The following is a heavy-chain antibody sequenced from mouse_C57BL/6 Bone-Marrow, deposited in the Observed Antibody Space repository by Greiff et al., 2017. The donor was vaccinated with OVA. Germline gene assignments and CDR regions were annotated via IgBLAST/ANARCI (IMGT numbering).Heavy chain of an antibody. J-gene: IGHJ4*01. CDR2: ISSGSSTI. CDR3: ARRWDYYAMDY. CDR1: GFTFSDYG. Sequence: EVQLVESGGGLVKPGGSLKLSCAASGFTFSDYGMHWVRQAPEKGLEWVAYISSGSSTIYYADTVKGRFTISRDNAKNTLFLQMTSLRSEDTAMYYCARRWDYYAMDYWGQGTLVTVSS. D-gene: IGHD2-3*01. V-gene: IGHV5-17*01.